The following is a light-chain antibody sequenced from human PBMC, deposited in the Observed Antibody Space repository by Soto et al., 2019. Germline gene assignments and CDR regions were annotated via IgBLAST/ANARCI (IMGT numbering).Light chain of an antibody. CDR1: QSVSSY. Sequence: EIVLTQSPATLSLSPGERATLSCWASQSVSSYLAWYQQKPGQAPRLLIFGASIRVKGIPDRFIGSGSGTDFTLTISRLEPEDFAVYYCQHYVTSLTTFGQGTKVDIK. V-gene: IGKV3-20*01. CDR2: GAS. J-gene: IGKJ1*01. CDR3: QHYVTSLTT.